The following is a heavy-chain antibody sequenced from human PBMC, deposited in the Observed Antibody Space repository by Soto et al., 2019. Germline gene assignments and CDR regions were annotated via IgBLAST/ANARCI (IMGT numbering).Heavy chain of an antibody. CDR2: ISGSGGST. CDR3: AKSLVEMATMNYYYYYGMDV. Sequence: GGSLRLSCAASGFTFSSYAMSWVRQAPGKGLEWVSAISGSGGSTYYADSVKGRFTISRDNSKNTLYLQMNSLRAEDTAVYYCAKSLVEMATMNYYYYYGMDVWGQGTTVTVSS. J-gene: IGHJ6*02. V-gene: IGHV3-23*01. D-gene: IGHD5-12*01. CDR1: GFTFSSYA.